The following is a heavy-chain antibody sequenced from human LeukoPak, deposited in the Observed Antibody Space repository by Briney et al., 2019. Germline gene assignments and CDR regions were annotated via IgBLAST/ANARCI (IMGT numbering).Heavy chain of an antibody. CDR2: IWYDGSNK. J-gene: IGHJ4*02. D-gene: IGHD4-23*01. CDR1: GFAFSSYS. Sequence: GGSLRLSCAASGFAFSSYSMHWVRQAPGKGLEWVAVIWYDGSNKYYADSVKGRFTISRDNSKNTLYLQMNRLRAKDTAVYYCARDLNLAYGGHYFDYWGQGTLVTVSS. V-gene: IGHV3-33*01. CDR3: ARDLNLAYGGHYFDY.